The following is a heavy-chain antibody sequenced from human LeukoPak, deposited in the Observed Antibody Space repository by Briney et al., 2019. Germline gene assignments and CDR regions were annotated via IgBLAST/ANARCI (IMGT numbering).Heavy chain of an antibody. Sequence: GGSLRHSCAASGFTFSSYSMNWVRQAPGKGREWVSSISISSSYIYYADSVKGQFTISRDNAKNSLYLQMNSLRAEDTAVYYCARDYGSHGEYFDYWGQGTLGTVSS. CDR1: GFTFSSYS. J-gene: IGHJ4*02. CDR3: ARDYGSHGEYFDY. D-gene: IGHD3-10*01. CDR2: ISISSSYI. V-gene: IGHV3-21*01.